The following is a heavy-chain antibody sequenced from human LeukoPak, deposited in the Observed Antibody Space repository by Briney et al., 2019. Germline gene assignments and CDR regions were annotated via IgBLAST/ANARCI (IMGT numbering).Heavy chain of an antibody. J-gene: IGHJ3*02. D-gene: IGHD3-22*01. CDR2: IYYNGNT. CDR1: GASISSSY. V-gene: IGHV4-59*01. Sequence: SETLSLTCTVSGASISSSYWSWIRQPPRKRLEWIGYIYYNGNTNSNPSLKSRVTISADTSKNQFSLRLSSVTAADSAVYYCVRGIYDNRGYSNAFDIWGQGAMVTVSS. CDR3: VRGIYDNRGYSNAFDI.